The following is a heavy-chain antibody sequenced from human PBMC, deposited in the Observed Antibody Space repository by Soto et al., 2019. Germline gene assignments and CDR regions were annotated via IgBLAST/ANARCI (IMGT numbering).Heavy chain of an antibody. D-gene: IGHD2-15*01. CDR2: INSDGSTT. CDR1: GFTFSSYW. Sequence: GGSLRLSCAASGFTFSSYWMHWVRQAPGKGLVWVSRINSDGSTTSYADSVKGRFTISRDNAKNTLYLQMNSLRAEDTAVYYCLLGYCSGGSCLRDYWGQGTLVTVSS. J-gene: IGHJ4*02. V-gene: IGHV3-74*01. CDR3: LLGYCSGGSCLRDY.